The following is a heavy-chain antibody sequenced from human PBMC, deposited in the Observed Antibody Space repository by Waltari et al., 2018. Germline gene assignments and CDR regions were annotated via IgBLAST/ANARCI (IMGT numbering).Heavy chain of an antibody. CDR3: ARDLDGGWYQYYYYYGMDV. D-gene: IGHD6-19*01. Sequence: EVQLVESGAGLVQPGGSMRLSCAVSGFTFSSYSMNWVRQAPGKGLEWVSYISSSSSTKYYADAVKGRFTISRDNAKNSLYLQMNSLRAEDTTVYYWARDLDGGWYQYYYYYGMDVWGQGTTVTVSS. CDR2: ISSSSSTK. V-gene: IGHV3-48*01. CDR1: GFTFSSYS. J-gene: IGHJ6*02.